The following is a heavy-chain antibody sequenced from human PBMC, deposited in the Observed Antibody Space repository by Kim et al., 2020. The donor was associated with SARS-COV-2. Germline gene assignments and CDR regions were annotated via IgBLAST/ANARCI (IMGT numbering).Heavy chain of an antibody. Sequence: YAYAVKGRSTISRDNSKYTLYLRMNSLGAEDTAVYYCAAALGEDPYIIAYWGQGTLVTVSS. D-gene: IGHD3-10*01. J-gene: IGHJ4*02. CDR3: AAALGEDPYIIAY. V-gene: IGHV3-23*01.